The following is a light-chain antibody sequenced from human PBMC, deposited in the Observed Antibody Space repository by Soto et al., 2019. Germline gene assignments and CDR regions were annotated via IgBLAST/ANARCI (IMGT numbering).Light chain of an antibody. CDR2: DVS. V-gene: IGLV2-14*01. Sequence: QSALTQPASVSGSPGQSITISCTGTSSDVGGYNYVSWYQQHPGKAPKLMIYDVSNQPSGVSNRFSGSKSGNTASLTISGLQAEDEADYYCSSYTSSSPWVFGGGTQLTVL. J-gene: IGLJ3*02. CDR3: SSYTSSSPWV. CDR1: SSDVGGYNY.